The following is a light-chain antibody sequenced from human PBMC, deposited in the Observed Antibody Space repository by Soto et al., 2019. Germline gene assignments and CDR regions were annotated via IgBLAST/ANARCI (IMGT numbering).Light chain of an antibody. CDR1: SGDVGGYNY. CDR3: SSYAGNNIVV. CDR2: EVS. V-gene: IGLV2-8*01. J-gene: IGLJ2*01. Sequence: QSVLTQPPSVSGSPGQSVTISCSGTSGDVGGYNYVSWYQQHPGTAHKLVIYEVSERPSAVPDRFSGSKSGNTASLTVSGLQADDEADYYCSSYAGNNIVVFGGGTKLTVL.